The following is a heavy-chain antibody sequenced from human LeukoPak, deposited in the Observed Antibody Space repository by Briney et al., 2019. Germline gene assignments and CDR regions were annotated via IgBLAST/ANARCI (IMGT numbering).Heavy chain of an antibody. CDR1: GGSISTYY. D-gene: IGHD3-22*01. CDR3: ARHDSSTYYARFDY. V-gene: IGHV4-59*01. Sequence: PSETLSLTCTVSGGSISTYYWSWIRQPPGKGLEWIGNIYYSGSTIYNPSLKSRVTMSVDTSKNQFSLNLTSVTAADTAVYYCARHDSSTYYARFDYWGQGTLVTVSS. CDR2: IYYSGST. J-gene: IGHJ4*02.